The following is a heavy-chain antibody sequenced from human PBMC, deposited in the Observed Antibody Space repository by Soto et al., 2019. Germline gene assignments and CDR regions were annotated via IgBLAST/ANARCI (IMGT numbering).Heavy chain of an antibody. V-gene: IGHV1-2*02. CDR3: GRGRSGELVVFY. CDR2: IGPKNGDT. CDR1: GYTFTGHY. D-gene: IGHD1-7*01. Sequence: QVQLVQSGAEVKKSGASVKVSCKASGYTFTGHYIHWVRQAPGQGPEWMGEIGPKNGDTKYAQKFHGRVTMPRDTSITTVYMELSNLSPDDTAVYYCGRGRSGELVVFYWGQGTLVTVYS. J-gene: IGHJ4*02.